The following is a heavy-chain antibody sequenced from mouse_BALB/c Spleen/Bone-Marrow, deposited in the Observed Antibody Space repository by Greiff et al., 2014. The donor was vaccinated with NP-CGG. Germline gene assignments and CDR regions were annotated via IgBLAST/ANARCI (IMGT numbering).Heavy chain of an antibody. CDR3: ARDDGYYAWFAY. CDR2: IDPANDNT. V-gene: IGHV14-3*02. Sequence: VQLQQSGAEFVKPGASVKLSCTASGFNIKDTYMHWVKRRPEQGLEWIGRIDPANDNTKYDPKFQGKATITADTSSNTAYLQLSSLTSEDTAVYYCARDDGYYAWFAYWGQGTLVTVSA. D-gene: IGHD2-3*01. CDR1: GFNIKDTY. J-gene: IGHJ3*01.